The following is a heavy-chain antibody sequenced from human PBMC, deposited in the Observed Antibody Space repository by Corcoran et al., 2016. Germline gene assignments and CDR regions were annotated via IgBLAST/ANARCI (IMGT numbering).Heavy chain of an antibody. D-gene: IGHD3-16*01. J-gene: IGHJ5*02. CDR3: ARVTTNVSTWRFDP. CDR1: GGSISSDY. V-gene: IGHV4-59*01. Sequence: QVQLQESGPGLVKPSETLSLTCTVSGGSISSDYWSWIRQPPGKGLEWIGYIHYTGSINYNPSLKSRVTVSVDTSKSQVSLKLSSVTAEDTAVYYCARVTTNVSTWRFDPWGQGTLVTVSS. CDR2: IHYTGSI.